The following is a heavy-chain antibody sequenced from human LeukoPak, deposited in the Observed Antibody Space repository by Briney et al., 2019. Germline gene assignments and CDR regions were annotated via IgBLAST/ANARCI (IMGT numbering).Heavy chain of an antibody. V-gene: IGHV3-49*04. Sequence: GGSLRLSCTASGFTFGDYAMSWVRQAPGKGLEWVGFIRSKAYGGTTEYAASVKGRFTISRDDSKSIAYLQMNSLKTEDTAVYYCTRALPTVTTGYYYYYMDVWGKGTTVTVSS. CDR2: IRSKAYGGTT. J-gene: IGHJ6*03. CDR3: TRALPTVTTGYYYYYMDV. D-gene: IGHD4-17*01. CDR1: GFTFGDYA.